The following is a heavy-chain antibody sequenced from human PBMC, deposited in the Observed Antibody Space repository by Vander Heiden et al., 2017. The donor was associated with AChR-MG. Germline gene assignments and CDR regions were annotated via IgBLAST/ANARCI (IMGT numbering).Heavy chain of an antibody. CDR2: IYYSGST. J-gene: IGHJ4*02. CDR1: GGSISSSSYY. Sequence: QLQLQESGPGLVKPSETLSLTCTVSGGSISSSSYYWGWIRQPPGNGLEWIGSIYYSGSTYYNPSLKSRVTISVDTSKNQFSLKLSSVTAADTAVYYCARRFYFDCWGQGTLVTVSS. V-gene: IGHV4-39*01. CDR3: ARRFYFDC.